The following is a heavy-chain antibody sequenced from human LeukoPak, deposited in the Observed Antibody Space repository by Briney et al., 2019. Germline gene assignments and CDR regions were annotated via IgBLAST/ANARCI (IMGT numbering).Heavy chain of an antibody. D-gene: IGHD2-21*02. CDR3: GRGEAYCGGDCYSDAFDI. CDR2: IYYSGST. CDR1: GGSISSSSYY. V-gene: IGHV4-39*07. J-gene: IGHJ3*02. Sequence: SETLSLTCTVSGGSISSSSYYWGWIRQPPGKGLEWIGRIYYSGSTYYNPSLKSRVTISVDTSKNQFSLKLSSVTAADTAVYYCGRGEAYCGGDCYSDAFDIWGQGTMVTVSS.